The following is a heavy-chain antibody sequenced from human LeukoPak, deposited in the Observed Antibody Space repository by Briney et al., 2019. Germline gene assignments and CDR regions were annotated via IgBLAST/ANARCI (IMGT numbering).Heavy chain of an antibody. D-gene: IGHD2-15*01. V-gene: IGHV3-23*01. Sequence: PGGSLRLSCAASGFTFSSYWMQWVRQAPGKGLEWVSTISGSDGSTYYADSVKGRFTISRDNSKNTLYLQMNSLRVEDTAIYYCAKGRGYCTGGSCYSDYWGQGTLVTVSS. CDR3: AKGRGYCTGGSCYSDY. J-gene: IGHJ4*02. CDR2: ISGSDGST. CDR1: GFTFSSYW.